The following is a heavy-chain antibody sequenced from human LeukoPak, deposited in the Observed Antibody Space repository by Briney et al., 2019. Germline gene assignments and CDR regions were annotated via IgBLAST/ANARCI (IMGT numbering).Heavy chain of an antibody. CDR2: INPNSGGT. D-gene: IGHD5-12*01. CDR1: GYTFTGYY. Sequence: GASVKVSCKASGYTFTGYYMHWVRQVPGQGLEWMGWINPNSGGTKYAQKFQGRVTMTRDTSISTAYMELSRLRSDDTAVYYCARWGYDSNYYYYYYMDVWGKGTTVTVSS. J-gene: IGHJ6*03. CDR3: ARWGYDSNYYYYYYMDV. V-gene: IGHV1-2*02.